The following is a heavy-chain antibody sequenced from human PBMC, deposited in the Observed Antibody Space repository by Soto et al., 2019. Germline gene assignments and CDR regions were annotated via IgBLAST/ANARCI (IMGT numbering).Heavy chain of an antibody. CDR3: ARKALAEKRHCSGGSCYIDY. CDR2: ISSSGSTI. CDR1: GFTISDKY. V-gene: IGHV3-11*01. D-gene: IGHD2-15*01. J-gene: IGHJ4*02. Sequence: GGSLRLSCAAPGFTISDKYMSWVRQAPGKGLEWVSYISSSGSTIYYADSVKGRFTISRDNAKNSLYLQMNSLRAEDTAVYYCARKALAEKRHCSGGSCYIDYWGQGTLVTVSS.